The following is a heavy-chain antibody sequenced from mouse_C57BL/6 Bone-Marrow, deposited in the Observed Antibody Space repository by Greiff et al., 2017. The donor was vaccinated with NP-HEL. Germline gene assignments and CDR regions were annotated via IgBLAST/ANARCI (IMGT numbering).Heavy chain of an antibody. V-gene: IGHV2-2*01. CDR2: IWSGGST. CDR3: ARKSDGNYQGWFAY. CDR1: GFSLTSYG. Sequence: QVQLQESGPGLVQPSQSLSITCTVSGFSLTSYGVHWVRQSPGKGLEWLGVIWSGGSTDYNAAFISRLSISKDNSKSQVFFKMNSLQADDTAIYYCARKSDGNYQGWFAYWGQGTLVTVSA. J-gene: IGHJ3*01. D-gene: IGHD2-1*01.